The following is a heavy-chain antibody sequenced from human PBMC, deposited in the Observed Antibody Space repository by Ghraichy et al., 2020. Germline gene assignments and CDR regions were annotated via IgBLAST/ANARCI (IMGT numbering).Heavy chain of an antibody. J-gene: IGHJ4*02. CDR3: ERRTYYYNNSHLASDS. CDR2: INPSGGT. CDR1: DGSSSDYY. D-gene: IGHD3-22*01. V-gene: IGHV4-34*01. Sequence: SETLSLTCAVYDGSSSDYYWSWVRQPPGKGLEWIGEINPSGGTTYNPSLNSRVTMSLGTSKKQFSLKLSSVTAADTAVYYFERRTYYYNNSHLASDSWGQGTLVTVSS.